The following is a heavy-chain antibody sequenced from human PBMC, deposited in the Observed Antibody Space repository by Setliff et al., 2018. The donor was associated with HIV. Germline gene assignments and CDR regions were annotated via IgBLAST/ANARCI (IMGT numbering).Heavy chain of an antibody. CDR2: FWSDGNNK. CDR1: GFTFSTFA. D-gene: IGHD6-13*01. Sequence: GGSLRLSCVASGFTFSTFAMHWVRQAPGKGLEWVAVFWSDGNNKYYADSVKGRFTISRDNSQNTLYLQMDSLRAEDTAVYYCAKDHQLGIGPSFDYWGQGTLVTVSS. CDR3: AKDHQLGIGPSFDY. V-gene: IGHV3-33*06. J-gene: IGHJ4*02.